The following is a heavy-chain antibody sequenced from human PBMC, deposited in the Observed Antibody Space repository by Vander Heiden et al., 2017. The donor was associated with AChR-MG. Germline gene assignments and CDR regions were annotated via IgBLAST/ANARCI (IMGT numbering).Heavy chain of an antibody. D-gene: IGHD5-12*01. Sequence: EVQLVQSGAEVKKPGESLKISCEGSGYNFTNYWIGWVRQMPGKGLEWMGIIYPGDSDTRYSPSFQGQVTISADKSIRTAYLQWSSLKSSDTAIYYCAKLIMAAVPSAYDYWGQGTLVTVSS. CDR2: IYPGDSDT. CDR3: AKLIMAAVPSAYDY. V-gene: IGHV5-51*01. CDR1: GYNFTNYW. J-gene: IGHJ4*02.